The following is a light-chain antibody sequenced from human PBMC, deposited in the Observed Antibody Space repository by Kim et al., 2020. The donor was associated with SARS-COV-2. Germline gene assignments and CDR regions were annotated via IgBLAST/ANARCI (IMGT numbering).Light chain of an antibody. CDR3: QQSYSTPYT. V-gene: IGKV1-39*01. J-gene: IGKJ2*01. CDR1: QSISSY. Sequence: ASVGDRVTITCRASQSISSYLNWYQQKPGKAPKLLIYAASSLQSGVPSRCSGSGSGTDFTLTISSLQPEDFATYYCQQSYSTPYTFGQGTKLEI. CDR2: AAS.